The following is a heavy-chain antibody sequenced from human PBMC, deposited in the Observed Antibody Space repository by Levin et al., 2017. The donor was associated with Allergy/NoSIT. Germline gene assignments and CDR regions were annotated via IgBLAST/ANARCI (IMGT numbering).Heavy chain of an antibody. D-gene: IGHD2-15*01. CDR3: TTDSVGDYGDY. CDR1: GFTFSNAW. J-gene: IGHJ4*02. V-gene: IGHV3-15*01. CDR2: IKSKTGGGTT. Sequence: SGESLKISCAASGFTFSNAWMSWVRQAPGKGLEWVGRIKSKTGGGTTDYAAPVKGRFTISRDDSKNTLYLQMNSLKTEDTAVYYCTTDSVGDYGDYWGQGTLVTVSS.